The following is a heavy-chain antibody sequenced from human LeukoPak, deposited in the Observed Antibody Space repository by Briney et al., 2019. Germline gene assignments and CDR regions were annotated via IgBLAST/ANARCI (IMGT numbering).Heavy chain of an antibody. CDR2: ISAYNGNT. CDR1: GYTFTSYG. Sequence: GASVKVSCKASGYTFTSYGISWVRQAPGQGLEWMGWISAYNGNTNYAQKFQGRVTITADKSTSTAYMELSSLRSEDTAVYYCASSIAAAGKSSSYYFDYWGQGTLVTVSS. CDR3: ASSIAAAGKSSSYYFDY. D-gene: IGHD6-13*01. J-gene: IGHJ4*02. V-gene: IGHV1-18*01.